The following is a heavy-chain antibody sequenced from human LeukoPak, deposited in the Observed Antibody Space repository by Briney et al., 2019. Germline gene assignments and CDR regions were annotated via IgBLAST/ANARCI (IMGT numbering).Heavy chain of an antibody. V-gene: IGHV4-59*08. CDR3: ARRPYEGRFDP. D-gene: IGHD3-22*01. CDR2: IYYSGST. J-gene: IGHJ5*02. CDR1: GDSIRTDY. Sequence: PSETLSLTCIVSGDSIRTDYWSWIRQPPGKGLEWIGYIYYSGSTNYNPSLKSRVTISVDTSKNQFSLKLSSVTAADTAVYYCARRPYEGRFDPWGQGTLVTVSS.